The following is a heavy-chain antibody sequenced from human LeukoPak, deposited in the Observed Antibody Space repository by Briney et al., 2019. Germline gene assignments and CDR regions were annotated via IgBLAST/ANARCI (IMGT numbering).Heavy chain of an antibody. CDR1: GYTFTGYY. J-gene: IGHJ6*03. Sequence: ASVKVSCKASGYTFTGYYMHWVRQAPGQGLEWMGGIIPIFGTANYAQKFQGRVTITADKSTSTAYMELSSLRSEDTAVYYCARRGVEMATILGISYYYYYMDVWGKGTTVTVSS. CDR3: ARRGVEMATILGISYYYYYMDV. CDR2: IIPIFGTA. V-gene: IGHV1-69*06. D-gene: IGHD5-24*01.